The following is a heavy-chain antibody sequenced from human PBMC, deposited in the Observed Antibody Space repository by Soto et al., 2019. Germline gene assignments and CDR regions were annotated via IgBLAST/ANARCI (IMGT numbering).Heavy chain of an antibody. J-gene: IGHJ4*02. CDR2: IYYSGST. D-gene: IGHD6-6*01. CDR1: GGSISSYY. CDR3: ARVGLGYSSSEY. Sequence: SETLSLTCTVSGGSISSYYWSWIRQPPGKGLEWIGYIYYSGSTNYNPSLKSRVTISVDTSKNQFSLKLSSVTAADTAVYYCARVGLGYSSSEYWGQGTLVTVSS. V-gene: IGHV4-59*01.